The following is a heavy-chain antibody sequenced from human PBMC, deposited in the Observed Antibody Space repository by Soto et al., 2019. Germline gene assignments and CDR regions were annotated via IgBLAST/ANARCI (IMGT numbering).Heavy chain of an antibody. CDR1: GFTFSSYG. J-gene: IGHJ6*02. Sequence: QVQLVESGGGVVQPGRSLRLSCAASGFTFSSYGMHWVRQAPGKGLEWVAVIWYDGSNKYYADSVKGRFTISRDNSKNTLYLKMNSLRAEDTAVYYCARESWDIVVVPAAIDLYYYYGMDVWGQGTTVTVSS. CDR2: IWYDGSNK. V-gene: IGHV3-33*01. D-gene: IGHD2-2*02. CDR3: ARESWDIVVVPAAIDLYYYYGMDV.